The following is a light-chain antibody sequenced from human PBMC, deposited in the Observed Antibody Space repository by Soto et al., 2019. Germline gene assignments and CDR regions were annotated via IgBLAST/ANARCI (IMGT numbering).Light chain of an antibody. CDR3: QQYYSTPRT. CDR2: WAS. Sequence: DIVMTQSPDSVAVSLGERATINCKSSQSVLYTSNNKNYLAWYQKKPGQPPRLLIYWASTRESGVPDRFSGSGSGTDFTLTISSLQAEDVAVYYCQQYYSTPRTFGQGTKVEIK. CDR1: QSVLYTSNNKNY. J-gene: IGKJ1*01. V-gene: IGKV4-1*01.